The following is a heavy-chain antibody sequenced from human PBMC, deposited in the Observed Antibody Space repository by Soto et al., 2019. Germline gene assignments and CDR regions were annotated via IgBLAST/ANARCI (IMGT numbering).Heavy chain of an antibody. Sequence: SETLSLTCTVSGGSISSCAYYWGWIRQPPGKGLEWIGSLYSSGSTYYNPSLKSRVTISVDTSKNQFSLRLSSVTAADTAVYYCARHGNGYYYDSSGYYFLNYWGQGTLVTVSS. V-gene: IGHV4-39*01. D-gene: IGHD3-22*01. J-gene: IGHJ4*02. CDR2: LYSSGST. CDR1: GGSISSCAYY. CDR3: ARHGNGYYYDSSGYYFLNY.